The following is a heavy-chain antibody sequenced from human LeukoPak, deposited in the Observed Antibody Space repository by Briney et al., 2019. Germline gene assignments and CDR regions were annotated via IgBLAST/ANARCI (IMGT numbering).Heavy chain of an antibody. V-gene: IGHV3-66*01. Sequence: PGGSLRLSCSSSGFTFTSDYMSWFRQAPGKGLAWLSVIYSGGSTYYADSVKGRFTISRDNSKNTVYLQMNSLRVEDTAVYYCKRGGSVPATRSFDYWGQGTLVTVSS. CDR1: GFTFTSDY. CDR3: KRGGSVPATRSFDY. CDR2: IYSGGST. J-gene: IGHJ4*02. D-gene: IGHD2-15*01.